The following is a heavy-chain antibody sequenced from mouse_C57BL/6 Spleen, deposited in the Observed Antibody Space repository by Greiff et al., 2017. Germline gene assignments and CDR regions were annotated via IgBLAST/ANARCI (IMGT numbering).Heavy chain of an antibody. CDR1: GFTFSDFY. Sequence: EVKVVESGGGLVQSGRSLRLSCATSGFTFSDFYMEWVRQAPGKGLEWIAASRNKANDYTTEYSASVKGRFIVSRDTSQSILYLQMNALRAEDTAIYYCARESSYAMDYWGQGTSVTVSS. CDR2: SRNKANDYTT. V-gene: IGHV7-1*01. CDR3: ARESSYAMDY. J-gene: IGHJ4*01.